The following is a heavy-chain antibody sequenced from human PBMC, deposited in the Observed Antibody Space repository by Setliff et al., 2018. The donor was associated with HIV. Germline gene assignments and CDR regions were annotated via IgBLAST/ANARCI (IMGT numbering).Heavy chain of an antibody. J-gene: IGHJ3*02. CDR2: IYTTGST. V-gene: IGHV4-59*11. D-gene: IGHD1-26*01. CDR1: GGSMSTHY. CDR3: ASGSPFDGFDM. Sequence: PSETLSLTCTVSGGSMSTHYWSWIRQTPGKGLEWIGHIYTTGSTHYNPSLRSRGTISIDTSKSHFSLRLKSVTAADTALYYCASGSPFDGFDMWGQGTMVTVSS.